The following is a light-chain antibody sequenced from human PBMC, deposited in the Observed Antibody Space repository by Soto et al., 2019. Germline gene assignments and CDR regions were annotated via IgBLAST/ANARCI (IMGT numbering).Light chain of an antibody. CDR3: QQSYSTPPSLT. Sequence: DIQMTQSPSSLSASVGDRVTITCRASQSISSYLNWYQQKPGKAPKLLIYAASSLQSGAPSRFSGSGSGTDFTLTISSLQPEDFATYYCQQSYSTPPSLTFGGGTKVEIK. CDR2: AAS. J-gene: IGKJ4*01. V-gene: IGKV1-39*01. CDR1: QSISSY.